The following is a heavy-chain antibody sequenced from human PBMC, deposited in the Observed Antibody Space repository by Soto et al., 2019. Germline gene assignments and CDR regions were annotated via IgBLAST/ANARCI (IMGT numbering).Heavy chain of an antibody. CDR2: FNGYNGKI. CDR3: ARTRANGYFDF. Sequence: GASVKVSCKASGYRFFGYGISWVRQAPAQGLEWMGWFNGYNGKINYAQKFQGRVTLTTDTSTSTVYMELRSLRSDDMAVYYCARTRANGYFDFWGQGTVVTVPQ. D-gene: IGHD3-22*01. J-gene: IGHJ4*02. CDR1: GYRFFGYG. V-gene: IGHV1-18*03.